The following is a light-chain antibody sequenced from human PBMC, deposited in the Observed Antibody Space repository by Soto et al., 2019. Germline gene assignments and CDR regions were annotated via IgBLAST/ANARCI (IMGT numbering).Light chain of an antibody. V-gene: IGLV2-14*01. CDR3: SSYTSSSSLVV. CDR2: EVS. CDR1: SSDVGGYNY. J-gene: IGLJ2*01. Sequence: QSALTQPASVSGSPGQSITISCTGTSSDVGGYNYVSWYQQHPGKAPKLMIYEVSNRPSGVSNRFSGSKSGNTASLTISGLQDEGEADYYCSSYTSSSSLVVFGGGTKDTVL.